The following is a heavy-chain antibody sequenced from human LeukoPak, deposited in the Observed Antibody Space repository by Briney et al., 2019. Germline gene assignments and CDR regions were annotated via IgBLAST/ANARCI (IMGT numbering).Heavy chain of an antibody. CDR3: ARDPRSSGWYDY. Sequence: GGSLRLSCAASGFTFSSYSMNWVRQAPGKGLDWVSSISSSSSYIYYADSVKGRFTISRDNAKNSLYLQMNSLRAEDTAVYYCARDPRSSGWYDYWGQGTLVTVSS. CDR2: ISSSSSYI. CDR1: GFTFSSYS. J-gene: IGHJ4*02. D-gene: IGHD6-19*01. V-gene: IGHV3-21*01.